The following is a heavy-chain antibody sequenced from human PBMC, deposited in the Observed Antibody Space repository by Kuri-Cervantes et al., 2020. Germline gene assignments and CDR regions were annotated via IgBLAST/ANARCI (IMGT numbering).Heavy chain of an antibody. CDR2: IYYSGST. D-gene: IGHD2-2*01. Sequence: LRLSCTVSGGSISSGGYYWSWIRQHPGKGLEWIGYIYYSGSTYYNPSLKSRVTISVDTSKNRFSLKLSSVTAADTAVYYCARDPGYAHFDYWGQGTLVTVSS. CDR3: ARDPGYAHFDY. CDR1: GGSISSGGYY. V-gene: IGHV4-31*03. J-gene: IGHJ4*02.